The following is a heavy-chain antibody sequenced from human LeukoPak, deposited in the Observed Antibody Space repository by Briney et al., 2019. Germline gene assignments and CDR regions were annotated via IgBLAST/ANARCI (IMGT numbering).Heavy chain of an antibody. CDR1: GFMFSSYA. Sequence: GGSLRLSCAASGFMFSSYAMSWVRQAPGKGLEWVSAISGSGGSTYYADSVKGRFTISRDNARDSMYLQMNSLRVEDTAMYYCGRVGGRSVSAKGDAFDIWGQGTMVTVSS. D-gene: IGHD3-10*01. CDR2: ISGSGGST. V-gene: IGHV3-23*01. J-gene: IGHJ3*02. CDR3: GRVGGRSVSAKGDAFDI.